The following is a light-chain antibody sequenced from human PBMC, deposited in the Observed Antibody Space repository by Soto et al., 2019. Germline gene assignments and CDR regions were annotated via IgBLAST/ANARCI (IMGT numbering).Light chain of an antibody. CDR1: SSDVGGYNY. CDR3: CSYAGSPLVV. Sequence: QSALTQPRSVSGSPGQSVTISCTGTSSDVGGYNYVSWYQQHPGKAPKLMIYDVSKRPSGVPDRFSGSKSGNTASLTISGLQAEDEADYYCCSYAGSPLVVFGGGTQLTVL. J-gene: IGLJ2*01. CDR2: DVS. V-gene: IGLV2-11*01.